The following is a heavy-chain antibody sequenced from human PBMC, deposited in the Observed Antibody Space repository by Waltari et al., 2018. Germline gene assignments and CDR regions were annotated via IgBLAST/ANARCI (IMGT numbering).Heavy chain of an antibody. CDR1: GGTFSSYA. V-gene: IGHV1-69*12. D-gene: IGHD3-22*01. J-gene: IGHJ3*02. CDR3: ARVFVGFYYDSSGLGAFDI. CDR2: IIPIFGTA. Sequence: QVQLVQSGAEVKKPGSSVKVSCKASGGTFSSYAISWVRQAPGQGLEWMGGIIPIFGTANYAQKFQGRVTITADESTSTAYMELSSLRSEDAAVYYCARVFVGFYYDSSGLGAFDIWGQGTMVTVSS.